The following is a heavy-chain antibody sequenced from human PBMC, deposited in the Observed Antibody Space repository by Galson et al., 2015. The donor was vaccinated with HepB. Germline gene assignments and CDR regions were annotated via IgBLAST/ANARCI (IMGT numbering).Heavy chain of an antibody. Sequence: LRLSCAASGFTFSDYYMSWIRQPPGKGLEWIGEINHSGSTNDNPSLKSRITISVDTSKNQFSLKLTSVTAADAAVYYCARGPASVVYDYVWGSSRQPLYYLDSWGQGTLLTVSS. J-gene: IGHJ4*02. CDR1: GFTFSDYY. CDR2: INHSGST. D-gene: IGHD3-16*02. CDR3: ARGPASVVYDYVWGSSRQPLYYLDS. V-gene: IGHV4-34*01.